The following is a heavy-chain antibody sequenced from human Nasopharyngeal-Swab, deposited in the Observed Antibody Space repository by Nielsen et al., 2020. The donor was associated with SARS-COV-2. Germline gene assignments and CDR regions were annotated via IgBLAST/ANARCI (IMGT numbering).Heavy chain of an antibody. Sequence: SETLSLTCTVSGGSISSYYWSWIWQPPGKGLEWIGYIYYSGSTNYNPSLKSRVTISVDTSKNQFSLKLSSVTDADTAIYYCARDGRSSWYFDLWGRGTLVTVSS. V-gene: IGHV4-59*01. J-gene: IGHJ2*01. CDR1: GGSISSYY. CDR2: IYYSGST. CDR3: ARDGRSSWYFDL.